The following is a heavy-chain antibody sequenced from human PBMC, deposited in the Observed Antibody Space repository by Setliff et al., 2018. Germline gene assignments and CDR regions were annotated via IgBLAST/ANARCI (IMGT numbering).Heavy chain of an antibody. D-gene: IGHD3-22*01. CDR3: ARADHSSALHYFDY. Sequence: GASVKVSCKASGYPFTNYGLTWVRQAPGQGLEWMGWISGHNGHTKYAQNVQGRVTVTTETSTSTAFMELTSLTSDDTAVYYCARADHSSALHYFDYWGLGTLVTVSS. CDR2: ISGHNGHT. CDR1: GYPFTNYG. J-gene: IGHJ4*02. V-gene: IGHV1-18*01.